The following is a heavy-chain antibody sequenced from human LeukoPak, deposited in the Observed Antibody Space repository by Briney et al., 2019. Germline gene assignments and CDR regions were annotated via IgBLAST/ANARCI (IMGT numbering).Heavy chain of an antibody. Sequence: GGSLRLSCTASGFPFGVYFMSWFPKAPGKGLEWIGFISGGTTEYAASVKGRFTISRDDSTSIAYLQMNSLTTEDTAVYYCSRGSGWLSVYWGQGTLVTVSS. CDR3: SRGSGWLSVY. J-gene: IGHJ4*02. CDR1: GFPFGVYF. CDR2: ISGGTT. V-gene: IGHV3-49*03. D-gene: IGHD6-19*01.